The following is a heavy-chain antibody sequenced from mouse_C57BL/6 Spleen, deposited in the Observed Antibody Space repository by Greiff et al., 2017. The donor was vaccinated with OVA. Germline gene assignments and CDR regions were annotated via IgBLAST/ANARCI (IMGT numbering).Heavy chain of an antibody. D-gene: IGHD2-3*01. CDR3: ARVGSYDGYYFAY. Sequence: VQLQQPGAELVKPGASVKLSCKASGYTFTSYWMHWVKQRPGQGLEWIGMIHPNSGSTNYNEKFKSKATLTVDKSSSTAYMQLSSLTSEDSAVYYCARVGSYDGYYFAYWGQGTLVTVSA. CDR1: GYTFTSYW. J-gene: IGHJ3*01. CDR2: IHPNSGST. V-gene: IGHV1-64*01.